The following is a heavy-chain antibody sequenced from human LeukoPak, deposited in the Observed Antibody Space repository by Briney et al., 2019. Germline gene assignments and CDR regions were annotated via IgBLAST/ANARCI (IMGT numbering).Heavy chain of an antibody. CDR1: GFDFSVYA. CDR2: FNANSGTT. V-gene: IGHV3-23*01. J-gene: IGHJ5*01. Sequence: GGSLRHSCTASGFDFSVYAMSWLPQPPGKGLEGVSTFNANSGTTSYAASVRGRFTISRDNSKNTLYLQLNTLRADDTATYYCAKPISGGLAVTADWFHPWGQGTLVVVSS. D-gene: IGHD6-19*01. CDR3: AKPISGGLAVTADWFHP.